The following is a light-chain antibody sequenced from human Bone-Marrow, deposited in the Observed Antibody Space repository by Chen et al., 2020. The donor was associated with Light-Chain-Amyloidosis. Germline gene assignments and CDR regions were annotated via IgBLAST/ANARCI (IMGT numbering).Light chain of an antibody. V-gene: IGKV3-20*01. Sequence: EIVLTQSPGTLSLSPGEGANLSCRASQTISSNYLTGYQQKFGQAPRLLIYGSSSRATGIPDRFTGSASGTDFTLTINRLGPEDFAMYYWQQYGTSPLTFGGGTKVEIK. CDR2: GSS. CDR3: QQYGTSPLT. J-gene: IGKJ4*01. CDR1: QTISSNY.